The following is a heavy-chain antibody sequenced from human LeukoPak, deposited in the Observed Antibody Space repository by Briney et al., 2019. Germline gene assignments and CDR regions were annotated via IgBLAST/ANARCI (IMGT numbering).Heavy chain of an antibody. CDR2: IYYSGST. CDR3: AREKNYDILTGYAHAFDI. J-gene: IGHJ3*02. CDR1: GGSISSYY. Sequence: SETLSLTCTVSGGSISSYYWSWIRQPPGKGLEWIGYIYYSGSTNYNPSLKSRVTISVDTSKNQFSLKLSSVTAADTAVYYCAREKNYDILTGYAHAFDIWGQGTMVTVSS. D-gene: IGHD3-9*01. V-gene: IGHV4-59*01.